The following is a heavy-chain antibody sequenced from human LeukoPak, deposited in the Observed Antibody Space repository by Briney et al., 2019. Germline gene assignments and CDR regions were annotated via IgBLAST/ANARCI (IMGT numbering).Heavy chain of an antibody. CDR2: IIPIFGTA. CDR1: GGTFSSYA. CDR3: ALFTYYYDSSGFIDY. Sequence: SVTVSCTASGGTFSSYAISWVRQAPGQGLEWMGGIIPIFGTANYAQKFQGRVTITADESTSTAYMELSSLRSEDTAVYYCALFTYYYDSSGFIDYWGQGTLVTVSS. D-gene: IGHD3-22*01. V-gene: IGHV1-69*13. J-gene: IGHJ4*02.